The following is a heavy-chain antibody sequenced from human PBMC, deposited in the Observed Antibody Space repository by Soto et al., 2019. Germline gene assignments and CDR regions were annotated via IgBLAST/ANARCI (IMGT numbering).Heavy chain of an antibody. V-gene: IGHV3-23*01. D-gene: IGHD2-8*02. CDR2: ITASGSAT. CDR1: GFTFRKHA. CDR3: AKGVAGGGIDS. Sequence: EVQVLESGGALVQPGGSLRLSCAASGFTFRKHAMTWVRQAPGQGLEYVSSITASGSATLYAASVRGRFAICRDNAKSTLYLQMNSLRAEDTALYYCAKGVAGGGIDSWGQGTVVTVSS. J-gene: IGHJ4*02.